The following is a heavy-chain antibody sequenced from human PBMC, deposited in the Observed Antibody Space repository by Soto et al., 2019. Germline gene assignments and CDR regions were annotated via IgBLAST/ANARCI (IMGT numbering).Heavy chain of an antibody. V-gene: IGHV3-23*01. CDR1: GFTFSNYA. J-gene: IGHJ5*02. D-gene: IGHD6-13*01. CDR2: TTNTGGDK. CDR3: AKAMTSSWTLSS. Sequence: EVQLLVSGGGLVQPGGSVRLSCAVSGFTFSNYAMNWVRQTPGGGLEWVSTTTNTGGDKIYADSVKGRFTISRDNSKNTLYLQMNSLRAEDTAVYYCAKAMTSSWTLSSWGQGTLVTVSS.